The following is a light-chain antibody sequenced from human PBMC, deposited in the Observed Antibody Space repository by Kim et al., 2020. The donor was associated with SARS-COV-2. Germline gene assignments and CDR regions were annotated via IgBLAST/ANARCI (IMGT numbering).Light chain of an antibody. CDR1: QGFGAY. J-gene: IGKJ1*01. CDR3: QKYDSAPPCT. CDR2: AQS. V-gene: IGKV1-27*01. Sequence: SVGNRVPTPCRAGQGFGAYLAGYQRKPGKVPRLLIYAQSTGPSGFPSRFRGIGSGTDFTLTISSLQPENVAFYYGQKYDSAPPCTFGPG.